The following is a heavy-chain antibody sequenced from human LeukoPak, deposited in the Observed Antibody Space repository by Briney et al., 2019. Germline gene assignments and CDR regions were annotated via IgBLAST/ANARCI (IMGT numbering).Heavy chain of an antibody. J-gene: IGHJ4*02. V-gene: IGHV3-21*06. D-gene: IGHD3-22*01. CDR3: ARVDFGDYFDTSDYHFFDF. CDR2: IRSESTFT. CDR1: GFTFTAFS. Sequence: PGGSLRLSCAASGFTFTAFSMSGVRQAPGKALEWVSSIRSESTFTSYSDSVKGRFTISRDNAKNSLHLQMNSLRAEDTAVYFCARVDFGDYFDTSDYHFFDFWGQGTLVTVSS.